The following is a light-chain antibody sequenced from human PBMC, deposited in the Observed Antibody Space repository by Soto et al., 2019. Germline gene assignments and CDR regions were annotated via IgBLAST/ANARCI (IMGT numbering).Light chain of an antibody. CDR3: QQYNSYLVYT. CDR1: QSISSW. V-gene: IGKV1-5*03. Sequence: DIQMTQSPSTLSASVGDRVTITCRASQSISSWLAWYQRKPGKAPKLLIYKASSLESGVPSRFSGSGSGTEFTLTISSLQPDDFATYYCQQYNSYLVYTFGQGTKVDIK. CDR2: KAS. J-gene: IGKJ2*01.